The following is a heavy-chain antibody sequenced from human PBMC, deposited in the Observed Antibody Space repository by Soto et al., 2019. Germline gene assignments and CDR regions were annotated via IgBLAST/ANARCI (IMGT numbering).Heavy chain of an antibody. CDR2: ISGSGGST. V-gene: IGHV3-23*01. J-gene: IGHJ4*02. CDR1: GFTFSSYA. CDR3: ANEPTLYYDILPALVY. D-gene: IGHD3-9*01. Sequence: GGSLRLSCAASGFTFSSYAMSWVRQAPGKGLEWVSAISGSGGSTYYADSVKGRFTISRDNSKNTLYLQMNSLRAEDTAVYYCANEPTLYYDILPALVYWGQGTLVTVSS.